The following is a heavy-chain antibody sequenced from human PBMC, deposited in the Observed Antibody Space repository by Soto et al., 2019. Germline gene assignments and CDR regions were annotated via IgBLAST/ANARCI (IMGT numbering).Heavy chain of an antibody. D-gene: IGHD6-13*01. J-gene: IGHJ6*02. Sequence: QVQLVESGGGVVQPGRSLRLSCAASGFTFSSYAMHWVRQAPGKGLEWVAVISYDGSNKYYADSVKGRFTISRDNSKNPLYLQMNSLRAEDTAVYYCARDPYSSSWAYYYYGMDVWGQGTTVTVSS. CDR2: ISYDGSNK. V-gene: IGHV3-30-3*01. CDR3: ARDPYSSSWAYYYYGMDV. CDR1: GFTFSSYA.